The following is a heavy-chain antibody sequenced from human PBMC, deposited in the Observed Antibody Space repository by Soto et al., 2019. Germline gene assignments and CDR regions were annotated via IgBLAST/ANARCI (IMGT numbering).Heavy chain of an antibody. CDR2: INHSGST. CDR3: AREKQQPPPDAFDI. V-gene: IGHV4-34*01. D-gene: IGHD6-13*01. Sequence: PSETLSLTCAVYGGSFSGYYWSWIRQPPGKGLEWIGEINHSGSTDYNPSLKSRVTISVDTSKNQFSLKLSSVTAADTAVYYCAREKQQPPPDAFDIWGQGTMVTVSS. CDR1: GGSFSGYY. J-gene: IGHJ3*02.